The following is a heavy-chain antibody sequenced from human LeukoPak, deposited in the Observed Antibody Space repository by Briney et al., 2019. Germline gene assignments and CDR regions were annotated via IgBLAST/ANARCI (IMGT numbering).Heavy chain of an antibody. CDR1: GFTFSNAW. CDR3: TTDPGRFIAAAGNGGYYYYYMDV. J-gene: IGHJ6*03. V-gene: IGHV3-15*01. D-gene: IGHD6-13*01. Sequence: KTGGSLRLSCAASGFTFSNAWMSWVRQAPGKGLEWVGRIKSKTDGGTTDYAAPVKGRFTISRDDSKNTLYLQMNSLKTEDTAVYYCTTDPGRFIAAAGNGGYYYYYMDVWGKGTTVTISS. CDR2: IKSKTDGGTT.